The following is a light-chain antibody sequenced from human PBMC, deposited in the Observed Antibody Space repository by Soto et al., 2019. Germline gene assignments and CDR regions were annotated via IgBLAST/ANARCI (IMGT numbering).Light chain of an antibody. CDR1: QGISSY. V-gene: IGKV1-9*01. J-gene: IGKJ3*01. Sequence: DLQLTQSPSFLSASVGDRVTITCRASQGISSYLAWYQQKPGKAPKLLIYAASTLQSGVPSRFGGSGSGTEFTLTISSLQPEDFATYYCQQLNSYPHTFGPGTKVDIK. CDR2: AAS. CDR3: QQLNSYPHT.